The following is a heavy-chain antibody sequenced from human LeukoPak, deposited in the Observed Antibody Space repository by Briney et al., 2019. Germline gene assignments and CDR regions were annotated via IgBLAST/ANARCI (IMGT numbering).Heavy chain of an antibody. CDR2: ISYDGSNK. CDR3: ARDASWGVVVPAAYPDY. CDR1: GFTFSSYA. V-gene: IGHV3-30-3*01. Sequence: PGGSLRLSCAASGFTFSSYAMHWVRQAPGKGLEWVAVISYDGSNKYYADSVKGRFTISRDNSKNTLYLQMNSLRAEDTAVYYCARDASWGVVVPAAYPDYWGQGTLVTVSS. J-gene: IGHJ4*02. D-gene: IGHD2-2*01.